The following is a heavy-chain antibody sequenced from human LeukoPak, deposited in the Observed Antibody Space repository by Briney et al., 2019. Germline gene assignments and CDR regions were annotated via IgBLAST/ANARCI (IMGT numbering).Heavy chain of an antibody. J-gene: IGHJ4*02. V-gene: IGHV1-46*01. Sequence: ASVKVSCKASGYTFTSYYMHWVRQAPGQGLEWMGIINPSGGSTSYAQKFQGRVTMTRDTYTSTVYMELSSLRSEDTAVYYCARGREFLDVVVVVAATPIDYWGQGTLVTVSS. CDR1: GYTFTSYY. CDR2: INPSGGST. CDR3: ARGREFLDVVVVVAATPIDY. D-gene: IGHD2-15*01.